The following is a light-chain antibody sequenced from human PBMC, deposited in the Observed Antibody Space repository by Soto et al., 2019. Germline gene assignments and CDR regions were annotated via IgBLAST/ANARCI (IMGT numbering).Light chain of an antibody. CDR2: GAS. CDR3: QQYSNWPLT. Sequence: EILLTQSPGTLSLSPGARSTLSCRASRSVSNNYLAWYQQKPGQAPRLLIYGASNRATGIPARFSGSGSETEFTLTISSLQSEDFAVYYCQQYSNWPLTFGGGTKVDIK. CDR1: RSVSNN. V-gene: IGKV3D-15*01. J-gene: IGKJ4*01.